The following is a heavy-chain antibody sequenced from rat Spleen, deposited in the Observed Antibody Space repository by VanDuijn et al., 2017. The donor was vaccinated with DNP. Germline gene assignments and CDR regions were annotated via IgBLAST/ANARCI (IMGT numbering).Heavy chain of an antibody. D-gene: IGHD4-3*01. J-gene: IGHJ3*01. CDR2: IHTGSGGT. V-gene: IGHV1-43*01. CDR1: GYTFTSYY. Sequence: QVQLQQSGAELAKPGSSVKISCKASGYTFTSYYISFIKQTTGQGLEYIGYIHTGSGGTNYHEKFKGKATLTVDKSSSTAFMQLSSLTPDDSAVYYCARSWVGVRGIWFAYWGHGTLVTVSS. CDR3: ARSWVGVRGIWFAY.